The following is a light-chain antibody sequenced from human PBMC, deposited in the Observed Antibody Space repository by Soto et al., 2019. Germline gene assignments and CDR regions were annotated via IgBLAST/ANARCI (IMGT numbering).Light chain of an antibody. Sequence: DIVLTQSPGTLSLSPGDRATLSCRASQSVSSSYLAWYQQKPGQAPRLLIYGASSRATGIPDRFSGSGSGTDFTLTISRLEPEDSAVYYCQQCGISPWPFGQGTKVEIK. CDR3: QQCGISPWP. V-gene: IGKV3-20*01. CDR1: QSVSSSY. J-gene: IGKJ1*01. CDR2: GAS.